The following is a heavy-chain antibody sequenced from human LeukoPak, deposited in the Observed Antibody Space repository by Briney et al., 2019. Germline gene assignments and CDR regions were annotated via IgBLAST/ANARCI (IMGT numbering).Heavy chain of an antibody. CDR1: GFTFSNYS. D-gene: IGHD3-22*01. J-gene: IGHJ4*02. CDR3: ARDRLGDYDHSGYYDK. V-gene: IGHV3-21*04. CDR2: ISSSSSYI. Sequence: GGSLRLSCAASGFTFSNYSMNWVRQAPGKGLEWVSSISSSSSYIYYADSVKGRFTISRDNAKNSVYLQMNNLGAEDTAVYYCARDRLGDYDHSGYYDKWGQGTLVTVSS.